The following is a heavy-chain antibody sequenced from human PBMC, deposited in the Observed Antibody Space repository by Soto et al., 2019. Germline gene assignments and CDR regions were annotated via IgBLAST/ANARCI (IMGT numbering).Heavy chain of an antibody. CDR1: GYTFNSYD. Sequence: ASVKVSCKASGYTFNSYDINWVRQATGQGLEWMGWMNPNSGNTGYAQKFQGRVTMTRNTSISTAYMELSSLRSEDTAVYYCARASRMTGIAARDLGYWGQGTLVTVSS. D-gene: IGHD6-6*01. J-gene: IGHJ4*02. V-gene: IGHV1-8*01. CDR3: ARASRMTGIAARDLGY. CDR2: MNPNSGNT.